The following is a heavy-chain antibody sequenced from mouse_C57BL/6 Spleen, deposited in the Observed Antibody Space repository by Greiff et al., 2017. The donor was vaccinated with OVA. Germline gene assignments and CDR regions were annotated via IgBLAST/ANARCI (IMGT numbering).Heavy chain of an antibody. Sequence: VQLQQPGAELVMPGASVKLSCKASGYTFTSYWMHWVKQWPGQGLEWIGEIDPSDSYTNYTQKIKGKSTLTVDKSSSTAYMLRSSLTSEGSAVDYCARSDSSGCAYGGQGTLVTVSA. CDR2: IDPSDSYT. V-gene: IGHV1-69*01. D-gene: IGHD3-2*02. CDR3: ARSDSSGCAY. CDR1: GYTFTSYW. J-gene: IGHJ3*01.